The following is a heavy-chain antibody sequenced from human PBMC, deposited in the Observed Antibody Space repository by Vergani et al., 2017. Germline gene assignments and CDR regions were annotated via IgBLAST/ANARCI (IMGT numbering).Heavy chain of an antibody. J-gene: IGHJ6*03. Sequence: QVQLVQSGAEVKKPGSSVKVSCKASGGTFSSYAISWVRQAPGQGLEWMGGIIPLFGTANYAQKFQGRVTITADESTSTAYMELSRLRSEDTAVYYCARGSFDSSIAAARQDYYYYYYMDVWGEGTTVTVSS. CDR2: IIPLFGTA. V-gene: IGHV1-69*13. CDR1: GGTFSSYA. CDR3: ARGSFDSSIAAARQDYYYYYYMDV. D-gene: IGHD6-6*01.